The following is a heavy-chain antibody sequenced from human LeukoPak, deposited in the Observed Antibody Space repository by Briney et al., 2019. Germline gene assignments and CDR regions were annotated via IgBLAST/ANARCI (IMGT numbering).Heavy chain of an antibody. V-gene: IGHV3-53*01. CDR2: LLTGAST. J-gene: IGHJ4*02. CDR1: GISVSSNS. CDR3: ARSHYFDSSGSDCDS. Sequence: GGSLRLSCSVTGISVSSNSLSWVRQAPGKGLEWVAALLTGASTYYAASVKGRFTISRDNSRNIVYLQMNSLIIEDTAVYYCARSHYFDSSGSDCDSWGQGTLVTVSS. D-gene: IGHD3-22*01.